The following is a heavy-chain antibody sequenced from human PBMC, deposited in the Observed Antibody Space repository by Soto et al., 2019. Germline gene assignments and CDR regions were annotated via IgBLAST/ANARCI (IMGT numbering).Heavy chain of an antibody. V-gene: IGHV3-7*03. CDR2: IKKDETEE. CDR3: AAYCSSISCTPFHGYS. Sequence: EVQLVESGGGLVQPGGSLRLSCAASGFTFSNYWMSWVRQAPGKGLEWVANIKKDETEEYYVDSVKGRFTISRDNAKNSLFLQMNSLRAEDTAVYYCAAYCSSISCTPFHGYSWGQGTLVTVSS. D-gene: IGHD2-2*01. CDR1: GFTFSNYW. J-gene: IGHJ4*02.